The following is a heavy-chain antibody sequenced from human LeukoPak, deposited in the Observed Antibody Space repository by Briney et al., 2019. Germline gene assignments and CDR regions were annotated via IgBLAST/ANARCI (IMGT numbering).Heavy chain of an antibody. CDR1: GASISSHY. V-gene: IGHV4-4*07. D-gene: IGHD2/OR15-2a*01. CDR3: ARDVFFRAHNWFDP. Sequence: SETLSLTCNVSGASISSHYWNWIRQPAGKGLEWIGRIYNTGSANYNPSLKSRVTMSLDTSRNQVSLKLTSVTAADTAVYYCARDVFFRAHNWFDPWGQGTLVTVSS. J-gene: IGHJ5*02. CDR2: IYNTGSA.